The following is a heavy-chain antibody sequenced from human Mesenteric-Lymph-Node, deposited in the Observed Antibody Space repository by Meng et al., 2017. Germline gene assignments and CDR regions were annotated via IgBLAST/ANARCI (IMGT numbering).Heavy chain of an antibody. J-gene: IGHJ3*02. CDR3: AKDPRFVVVRDAFDI. D-gene: IGHD2-21*01. CDR1: GFTFSSYA. CDR2: ISYDGSNK. V-gene: IGHV3-30*07. Sequence: GESLKISCAASGFTFSSYAMHWVRQAPGKGLEWVAVISYDGSNKYYADSVKGRFTISRDNSKNTLYLQMNSLRAEDTAVYYCAKDPRFVVVRDAFDIWGQGTMVTVSS.